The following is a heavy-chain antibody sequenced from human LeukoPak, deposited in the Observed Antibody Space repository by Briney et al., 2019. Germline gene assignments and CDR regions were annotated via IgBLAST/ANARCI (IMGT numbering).Heavy chain of an antibody. Sequence: GGSLRLSCAASGFTFSRDWMSWVRQVPGKGLEWVAIIKQDSGEKYYVDSVKGRFTISRDNARNLLYLQMNSLRAEDTVVYYCARDSTGYGYEEWSWGQGTLVTVSS. J-gene: IGHJ5*02. D-gene: IGHD5-18*01. CDR2: IKQDSGEK. V-gene: IGHV3-7*01. CDR3: ARDSTGYGYEEWS. CDR1: GFTFSRDW.